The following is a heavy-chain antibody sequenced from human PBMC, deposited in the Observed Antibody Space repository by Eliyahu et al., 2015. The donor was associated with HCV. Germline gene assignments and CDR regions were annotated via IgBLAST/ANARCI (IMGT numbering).Heavy chain of an antibody. CDR3: ARGVVRGVMYGRRLKSDAFDI. CDR1: GFTFSSYG. Sequence: QVQLVESGGGVVQPGRSLRLSCAASGFTFSSYGMHWVRQAPGKGLXWVAVIWYDGSNKYYADSVKGRFTISRDNSKNTLYLQMNSLRAEDTAVYYCARGVVRGVMYGRRLKSDAFDIWGQGTMVTVS. CDR2: IWYDGSNK. V-gene: IGHV3-33*01. D-gene: IGHD3-10*01. J-gene: IGHJ3*02.